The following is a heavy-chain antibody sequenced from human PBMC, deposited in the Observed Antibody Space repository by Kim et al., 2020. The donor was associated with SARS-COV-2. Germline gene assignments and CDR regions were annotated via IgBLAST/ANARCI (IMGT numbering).Heavy chain of an antibody. J-gene: IGHJ4*02. CDR2: IKQDGTDK. D-gene: IGHD2-2*01. CDR1: GFSLGDYW. V-gene: IGHV3-7*01. Sequence: GGSLRLSCAASGFSLGDYWMNWVRQAPGKGLEWVANIKQDGTDKYYVDSVKGRFTISRDNAKNSLYLQMNSLRAEDTAVYYCARWTSTSYYWGQGTLVT. CDR3: ARWTSTSYY.